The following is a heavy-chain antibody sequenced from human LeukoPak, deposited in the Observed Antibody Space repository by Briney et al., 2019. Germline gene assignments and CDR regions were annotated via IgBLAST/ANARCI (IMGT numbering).Heavy chain of an antibody. Sequence: SETLSLTCTVSGGSISSSSYYWGWIRQPPGKGLEWIGSIYYSGSTYYNPSLKSRVTISVDTSKNQFSLKLSSVTAADTAVYYCARSPYDSSGYYFPSGAFDIWGQGTMVTVSS. CDR3: ARSPYDSSGYYFPSGAFDI. D-gene: IGHD3-22*01. V-gene: IGHV4-39*01. CDR2: IYYSGST. J-gene: IGHJ3*02. CDR1: GGSISSSSYY.